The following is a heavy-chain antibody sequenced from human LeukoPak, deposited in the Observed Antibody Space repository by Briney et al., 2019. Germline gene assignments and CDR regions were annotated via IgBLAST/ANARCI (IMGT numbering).Heavy chain of an antibody. CDR1: GASFSGYY. V-gene: IGHV4-34*01. CDR3: ARAYCVGDCTVLHIYFDN. D-gene: IGHD2-21*02. CDR2: INHSGST. J-gene: IGHJ4*02. Sequence: SETLSLTCAVYGASFSGYYWSWIRQPPGKGLEWIGEINHSGSTNYNPSLKSRVTISVDTSKNQFSLKLRSVMAADTAVYYCARAYCVGDCTVLHIYFDNWGQGTLVTVSS.